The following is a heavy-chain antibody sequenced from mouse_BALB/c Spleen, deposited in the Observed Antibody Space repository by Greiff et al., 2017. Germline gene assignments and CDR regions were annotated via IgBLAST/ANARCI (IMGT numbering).Heavy chain of an antibody. J-gene: IGHJ4*01. CDR2: ISSGSSTI. CDR3: ARSAMITTRAMDY. D-gene: IGHD2-4*01. CDR1: GFTFSSFG. Sequence: GGSMKLSCAASGFTFSSFGMHWVRQAPEKGLEWVAYISSGSSTIYYADTVKGRFTISRDNPKNTLFLQMTSLRSEDTAMYYCARSAMITTRAMDYWGQGTSVTVSS. V-gene: IGHV5-17*02.